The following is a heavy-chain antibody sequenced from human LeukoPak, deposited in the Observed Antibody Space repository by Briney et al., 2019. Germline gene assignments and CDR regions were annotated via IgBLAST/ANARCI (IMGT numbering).Heavy chain of an antibody. J-gene: IGHJ4*02. CDR3: VKARGYSFGPFDC. CDR2: IYPGDSDT. Sequence: GESLKMSCKGSGYSFTSYWIGWVRQMPGKSLEWMGIIYPGDSDTRYSPSFQGQVTISADKSITTAYLQWSSLKASDTAMYYCVKARGYSFGPFDCWGQGTLVTVSS. CDR1: GYSFTSYW. D-gene: IGHD5-12*01. V-gene: IGHV5-51*01.